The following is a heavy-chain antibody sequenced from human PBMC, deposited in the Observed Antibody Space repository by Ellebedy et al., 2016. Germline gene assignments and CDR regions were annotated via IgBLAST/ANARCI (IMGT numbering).Heavy chain of an antibody. CDR3: ARDADSGYVTGVNWFDP. Sequence: GGSLRLSCAASGFTFSSYSMNWVRQAPGKGLEWVSSISSTGGYIYYADSVKGRFTISRDNAKNSLYLQMNSLRAEDTAVYYCARDADSGYVTGVNWFDPWGQGTLVTVSS. CDR1: GFTFSSYS. D-gene: IGHD5-12*01. J-gene: IGHJ5*02. V-gene: IGHV3-21*01. CDR2: ISSTGGYI.